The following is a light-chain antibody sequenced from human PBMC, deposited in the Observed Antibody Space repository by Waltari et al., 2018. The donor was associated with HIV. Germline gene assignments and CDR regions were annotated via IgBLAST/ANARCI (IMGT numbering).Light chain of an antibody. J-gene: IGLJ3*02. V-gene: IGLV1-51*01. Sequence: QSVLTQPPSVSAAPRQKVTISCSGRSSDIGSRSVSWYQHLPGRAPKLLLYDNNERPSGIPGRFSGSKSGTSATLGITGLQTGDEADYYCVTWDKSLTAVVFGGGTKLTVL. CDR3: VTWDKSLTAVV. CDR2: DNN. CDR1: SSDIGSRS.